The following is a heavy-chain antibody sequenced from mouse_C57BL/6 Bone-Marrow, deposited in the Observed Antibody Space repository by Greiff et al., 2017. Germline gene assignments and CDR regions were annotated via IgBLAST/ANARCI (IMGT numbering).Heavy chain of an antibody. CDR3: ASDSLFAY. V-gene: IGHV5-4*03. CDR1: GFTFSSYA. J-gene: IGHJ3*01. Sequence: DVKLVESGGGLVKPGGSLKLSCAASGFTFSSYAMSWVRQTPEKRLEWVATISDGGSYTYYPDNVQGRFTISRDNAKNNLYLQMSNLKSADTSMXYCASDSLFAYWGQGTLVTVSA. CDR2: ISDGGSYT. D-gene: IGHD2-12*01.